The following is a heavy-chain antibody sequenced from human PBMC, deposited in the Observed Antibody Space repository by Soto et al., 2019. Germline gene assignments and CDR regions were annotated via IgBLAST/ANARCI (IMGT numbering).Heavy chain of an antibody. CDR1: GYTFDTLD. D-gene: IGHD1-1*01. Sequence: QVQLVQSGAEVRKPGASVRVSCMASGYTFDTLDINWVRQANGQGFEWMGWMSPKNGNTGYAQKFQGRVTMTRDTSMSTADMELTSLTSDDTAVYYCARGVDAGMDVWGQGIMVTVSS. J-gene: IGHJ6*02. CDR2: MSPKNGNT. CDR3: ARGVDAGMDV. V-gene: IGHV1-8*01.